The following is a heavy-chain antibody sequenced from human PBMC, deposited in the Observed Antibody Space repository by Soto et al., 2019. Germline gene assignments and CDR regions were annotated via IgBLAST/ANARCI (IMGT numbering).Heavy chain of an antibody. Sequence: SETLSLTCTVSGGSISSYYWSWIRQPPGKGLEWIGYIYYSGSTSYNPSLKSRVTISVDTSKNQFSLKLSSVTAADTAVYYCARDPGGYYYYGMDVWGQGTTVTVYS. CDR3: ARDPGGYYYYGMDV. CDR2: IYYSGST. J-gene: IGHJ6*02. CDR1: GGSISSYY. V-gene: IGHV4-59*01.